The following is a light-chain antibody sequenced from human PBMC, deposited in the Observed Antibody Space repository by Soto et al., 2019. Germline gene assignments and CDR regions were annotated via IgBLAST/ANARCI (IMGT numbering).Light chain of an antibody. CDR2: YAS. CDR1: RDVISN. CDR3: QQYYSWPRGT. V-gene: IGKV3-15*01. Sequence: EIVVTQSPGTLTESPGERATLACRARRDVISNFAWYQQKTGQAPRLLIFYASTRATGVPARFSGSGSGTEFTLTISSLQSADFATYYCQQYYSWPRGTFGQGTKVDIK. J-gene: IGKJ1*01.